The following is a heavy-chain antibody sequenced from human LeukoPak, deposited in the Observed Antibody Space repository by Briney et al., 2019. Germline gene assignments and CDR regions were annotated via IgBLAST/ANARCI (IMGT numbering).Heavy chain of an antibody. D-gene: IGHD2-2*01. CDR2: INGSGGST. Sequence: LTGGSLRLSCAASGFTFSSYAMSWVRQAPGKGLEWVSAINGSGGSTYYVDSVKGRFTISRDNSKNTLYLQMNSLRAEDTAVYYCAKSRSSSAHGYWGQGTLVTVSS. V-gene: IGHV3-23*01. CDR3: AKSRSSSAHGY. CDR1: GFTFSSYA. J-gene: IGHJ4*02.